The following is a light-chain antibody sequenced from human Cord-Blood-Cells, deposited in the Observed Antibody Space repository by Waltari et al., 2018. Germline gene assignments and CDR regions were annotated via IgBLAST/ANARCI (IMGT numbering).Light chain of an antibody. V-gene: IGLV2-8*01. Sequence: QSALTQPPSASGSPGQSVTISCTGTSSDVGGYNYVSWYQQHPGKAPKLMIYEVSKRPSGVPDRFSGAKSGSAASLTVSGLQAEDEADYYCSSYAGSNWVFGGGTKLTVL. CDR1: SSDVGGYNY. CDR2: EVS. CDR3: SSYAGSNWV. J-gene: IGLJ3*02.